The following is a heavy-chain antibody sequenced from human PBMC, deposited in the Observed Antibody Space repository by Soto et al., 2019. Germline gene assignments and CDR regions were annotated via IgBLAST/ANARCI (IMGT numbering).Heavy chain of an antibody. CDR3: ARVPPFIAAAGSFFDY. CDR1: GFTFSSYW. Sequence: GGSLRLSCAASGFTFSSYWMSWVRQAPGKGLEWVANIKQDGSEKYYVDSVKGRFTISRDNAKNSLYLQMNSLRAEDTAVYYCARVPPFIAAAGSFFDYWGQGTLVTVSS. V-gene: IGHV3-7*01. CDR2: IKQDGSEK. J-gene: IGHJ4*02. D-gene: IGHD6-13*01.